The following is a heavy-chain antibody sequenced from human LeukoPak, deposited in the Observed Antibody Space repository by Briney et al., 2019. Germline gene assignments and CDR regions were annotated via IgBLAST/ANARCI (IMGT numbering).Heavy chain of an antibody. Sequence: PGGSLRLSCAASGFTFSSYWMSWVRQAPGKGLEWVANIKPDGSATYYVDSVKGRFTIYRDSTNNSLYLQMNSLRAEDTAVYYCARDSNIVSSSRDYWGQGTLVTVSP. CDR3: ARDSNIVSSSRDY. CDR2: IKPDGSAT. D-gene: IGHD5/OR15-5a*01. CDR1: GFTFSSYW. V-gene: IGHV3-7*01. J-gene: IGHJ4*02.